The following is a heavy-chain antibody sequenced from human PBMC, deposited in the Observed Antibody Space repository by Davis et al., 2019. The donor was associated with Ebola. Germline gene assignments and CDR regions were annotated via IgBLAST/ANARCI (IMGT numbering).Heavy chain of an antibody. CDR2: IGTAGDT. D-gene: IGHD3-3*01. J-gene: IGHJ3*02. V-gene: IGHV3-13*01. Sequence: GGSLRLSCAASGFTFSSYDMHWVRQATGKGLEWVSAIGTAGDTYYPGSVKGRFTISRENAKNSLYLQMNSLRAEDTAVYYCARGSTIFGVVILEWSDAFDIWGQGTMVTVSS. CDR1: GFTFSSYD. CDR3: ARGSTIFGVVILEWSDAFDI.